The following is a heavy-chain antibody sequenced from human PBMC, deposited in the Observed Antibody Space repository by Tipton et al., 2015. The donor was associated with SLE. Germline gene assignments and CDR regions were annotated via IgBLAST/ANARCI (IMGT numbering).Heavy chain of an antibody. Sequence: QSGAEVKKPGASVKVSCKASGYTFTSYYMHWVRQAPGQGLEWMGIINPSGGSTSYAQKFQGRVTMTRDTSTSAVYMELSSLRSEDTAVYYCARDYSALEGYKDGTFDYWGQGTLVTVSS. V-gene: IGHV1-46*01. CDR3: ARDYSALEGYKDGTFDY. D-gene: IGHD5-24*01. J-gene: IGHJ4*02. CDR1: GYTFTSYY. CDR2: INPSGGST.